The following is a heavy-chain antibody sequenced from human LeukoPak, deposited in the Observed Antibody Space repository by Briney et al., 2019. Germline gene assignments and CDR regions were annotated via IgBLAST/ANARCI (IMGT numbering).Heavy chain of an antibody. CDR2: INTNTGNP. J-gene: IGHJ2*01. Sequence: ASVKVSCKASGYTFTSYAMNWVRQAPGQGLEWMGWINTNTGNPTYAQGFTGRFVFSLDTSVSTAYLQISSLKAEDTAVYYCARAWGPYYYDSSGYPNDWYFDLWGRGTLVTVSS. V-gene: IGHV7-4-1*02. CDR3: ARAWGPYYYDSSGYPNDWYFDL. CDR1: GYTFTSYA. D-gene: IGHD3-22*01.